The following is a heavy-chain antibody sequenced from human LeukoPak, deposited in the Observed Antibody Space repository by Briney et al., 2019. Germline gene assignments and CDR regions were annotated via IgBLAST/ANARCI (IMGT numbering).Heavy chain of an antibody. D-gene: IGHD2-2*01. CDR3: ARTTEGYCRSTSYSWCYYYYMDV. CDR1: GGSISSSNW. V-gene: IGHV4-4*02. CDR2: IYHSGST. Sequence: SGTLSLTCAVSGGSISSSNWWSWVRQPPGKGLEWIGEIYHSGSTNYNPSLKSRVTISVDKSKNQFSLKLSSVTAADTAVYYCARTTEGYCRSTSYSWCYYYYMDVWGKGTTVTVSS. J-gene: IGHJ6*03.